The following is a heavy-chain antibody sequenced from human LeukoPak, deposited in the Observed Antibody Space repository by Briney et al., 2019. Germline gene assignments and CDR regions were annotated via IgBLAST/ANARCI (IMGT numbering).Heavy chain of an antibody. Sequence: GGSLRLSCAASGFTFSSYAMSWVRQAPGKGLEWVSYISSSSSYTNYADSVKGRFTISRDNAKNSLYLQMNSLRAEDTAVYYCASITMVRGVINRPENYGMDVWGQGTTVTVSS. CDR2: ISSSSSYT. V-gene: IGHV3-11*03. D-gene: IGHD3-10*01. J-gene: IGHJ6*02. CDR3: ASITMVRGVINRPENYGMDV. CDR1: GFTFSSYA.